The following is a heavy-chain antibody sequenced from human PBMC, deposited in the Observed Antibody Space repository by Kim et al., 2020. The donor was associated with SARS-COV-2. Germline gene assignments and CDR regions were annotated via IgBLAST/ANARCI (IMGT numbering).Heavy chain of an antibody. CDR1: GGSISSYY. V-gene: IGHV4-4*07. J-gene: IGHJ6*02. D-gene: IGHD6-6*01. CDR2: IYTSGST. Sequence: SETLSLTCTVSGGSISSYYWSWIRQPAGKGLEWIGRIYTSGSTNYNPSLKSRVTMSVDTSKNQFSLKLSSVTAADTAVYYCARDSWLVGYYYGMDVWGQGTTVTVSS. CDR3: ARDSWLVGYYYGMDV.